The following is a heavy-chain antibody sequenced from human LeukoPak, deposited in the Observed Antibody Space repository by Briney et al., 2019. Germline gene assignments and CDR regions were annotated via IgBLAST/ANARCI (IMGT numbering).Heavy chain of an antibody. CDR2: ISSSSSYI. J-gene: IGHJ4*02. Sequence: GGSLRLSCAASGFTFSSYSMNWVRQAPGKGLEWVSSISSSSSYIYYADSVKGRFTISRDNAKNSLYLQMNSPRAEDTAVYYCAAGGDVEMATKKNIDYWGQGTLVTVSS. CDR3: AAGGDVEMATKKNIDY. V-gene: IGHV3-21*01. D-gene: IGHD5-24*01. CDR1: GFTFSSYS.